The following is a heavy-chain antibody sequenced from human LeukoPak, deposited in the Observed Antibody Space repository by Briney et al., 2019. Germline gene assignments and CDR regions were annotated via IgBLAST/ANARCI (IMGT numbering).Heavy chain of an antibody. CDR1: GGSLSGYY. J-gene: IGHJ4*02. Sequence: SETLSLTCAVYGGSLSGYYWSWIRQPPGKGLEWIGEINHSGSTNYNPSLKGRVTISVDTSKNQFSLKLSSVTAADTAVYYCARGGTYYDYVWGSYRLYYFDYWGQGTLVTVSS. V-gene: IGHV4-34*01. CDR2: INHSGST. CDR3: ARGGTYYDYVWGSYRLYYFDY. D-gene: IGHD3-16*02.